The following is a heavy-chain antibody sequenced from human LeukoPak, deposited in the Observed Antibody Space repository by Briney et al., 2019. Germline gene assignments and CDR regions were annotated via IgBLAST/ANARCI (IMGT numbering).Heavy chain of an antibody. Sequence: GGSLRLSCAASGFTLSSYAMSWVRQAPGKGLEWVSAISGSGGSTYYADSVKGRFTISRDNSKNTLYLQMNSLRAEDAAVYYCAKDQASGWPHDAFDIWGQGTMVTVSS. V-gene: IGHV3-23*01. CDR2: ISGSGGST. CDR1: GFTLSSYA. CDR3: AKDQASGWPHDAFDI. J-gene: IGHJ3*02. D-gene: IGHD6-19*01.